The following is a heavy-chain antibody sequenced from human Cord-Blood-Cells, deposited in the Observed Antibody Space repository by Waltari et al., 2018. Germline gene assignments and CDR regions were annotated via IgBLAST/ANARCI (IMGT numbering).Heavy chain of an antibody. J-gene: IGHJ3*02. CDR3: ASFGVAAAEGAFDI. V-gene: IGHV6-1*01. CDR2: TYYRSKWYN. Sequence: QVQLQQSGPGLVKPSQTLSLTCAISGDSVSSNSAAWNWIRQSPSRGLEWLGRTYYRSKWYNDEAVSVKSRITINPDTSKNQFSLQLNSVTPEDTAVYYCASFGVAAAEGAFDIWGQGTMVTVSS. D-gene: IGHD6-13*01. CDR1: GDSVSSNSAA.